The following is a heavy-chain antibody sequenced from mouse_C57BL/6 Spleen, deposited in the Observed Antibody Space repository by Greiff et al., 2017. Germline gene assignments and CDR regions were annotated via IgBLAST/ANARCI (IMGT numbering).Heavy chain of an antibody. CDR3: ARRLRYSNYPCY. CDR2: IDPSDSYT. Sequence: VQLVESGAELVKPGASVKLSCKASGYTFTSYWMQWVKQRPGQGLEWIGEIDPSDSYTNYNQKFKGKATLTVDTSSSTAYMQLSSLTSEDSAVYYCARRLRYSNYPCYWGQGTTLTVSS. J-gene: IGHJ2*01. V-gene: IGHV1-50*01. D-gene: IGHD2-5*01. CDR1: GYTFTSYW.